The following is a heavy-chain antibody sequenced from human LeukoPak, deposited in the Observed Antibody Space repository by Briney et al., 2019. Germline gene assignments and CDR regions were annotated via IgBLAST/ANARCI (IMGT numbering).Heavy chain of an antibody. D-gene: IGHD5-18*01. J-gene: IGHJ4*02. CDR3: TKDGGVIGQVWLTY. CDR1: GFTLSNYW. V-gene: IGHV3-15*01. Sequence: GESLTLTCAVSGFTLSNYWMSWIRQPPGKGLEWVARIKSKIDGGTTAYAQPVKGRSRISRDDSTTTLYRQMSRLRAEDKVVYYCTKDGGVIGQVWLTYWGQETLVTVS. CDR2: IKSKIDGGTT.